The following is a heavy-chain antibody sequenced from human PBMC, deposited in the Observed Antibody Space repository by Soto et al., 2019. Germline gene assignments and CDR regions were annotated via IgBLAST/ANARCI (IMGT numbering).Heavy chain of an antibody. CDR3: ASRDSYLELDY. J-gene: IGHJ4*02. V-gene: IGHV4-34*01. CDR2: INHSGST. CDR1: GGSFSGYY. Sequence: QVQLQQWGAGLLKPSETLSLTCAVYGGSFSGYYWSWIRQPPGKGLEWIGEINHSGSTNYNPSLKSRVTISVDTSKNQFSLKLSSVTAADTAVYYCASRDSYLELDYWGQGTLVTVSS. D-gene: IGHD4-4*01.